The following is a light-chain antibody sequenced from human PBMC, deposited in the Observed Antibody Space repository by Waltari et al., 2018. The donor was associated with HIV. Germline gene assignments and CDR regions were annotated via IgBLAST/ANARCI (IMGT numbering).Light chain of an antibody. J-gene: IGLJ3*02. CDR3: QSYDSSLSNWV. CDR1: SSNIGAGYD. Sequence: QSVLTQPPSVSGAPGQRVTISCTGSSSNIGAGYDVHWYQQLPGTAPKLLISGNSNRPSGVPDRFSGSKSGTSASLAITGRQPDDETDYYCQSYDSSLSNWVFGGGTKLTVL. CDR2: GNS. V-gene: IGLV1-40*01.